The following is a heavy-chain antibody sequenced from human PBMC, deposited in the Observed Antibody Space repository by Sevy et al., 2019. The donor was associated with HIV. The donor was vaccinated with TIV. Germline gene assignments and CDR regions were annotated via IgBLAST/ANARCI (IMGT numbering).Heavy chain of an antibody. J-gene: IGHJ4*02. Sequence: SETLSLTCAVYGGSFSGYYWSWIRQPPGKGLEWIGEINHSGSTNYNPSLKSRVTISVDTSKNQFSLKLSSVTAADTAVYYCARSDGYNYFDYWGQGTLVTVSS. V-gene: IGHV4-34*01. CDR1: GGSFSGYY. CDR3: ARSDGYNYFDY. D-gene: IGHD5-12*01. CDR2: INHSGST.